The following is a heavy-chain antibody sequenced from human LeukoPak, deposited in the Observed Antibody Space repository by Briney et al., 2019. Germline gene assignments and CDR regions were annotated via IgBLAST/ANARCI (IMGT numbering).Heavy chain of an antibody. D-gene: IGHD1-26*01. V-gene: IGHV3-30*03. CDR1: GFTFSSYG. CDR3: ATESYSGSYLYAFDI. CDR2: ISYDGSNK. Sequence: PGGSLRLSCAASGFTFSSYGMHWVRQAPGKGLEWVAVISYDGSNKYYADSVKGRFTISRDNSKNTLYLQMNSLRAEDTAVYYCATESYSGSYLYAFDIWGQGTMVTVSS. J-gene: IGHJ3*02.